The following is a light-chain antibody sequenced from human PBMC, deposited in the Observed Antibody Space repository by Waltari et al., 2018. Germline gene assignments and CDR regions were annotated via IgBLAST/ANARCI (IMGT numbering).Light chain of an antibody. V-gene: IGLV1-40*01. J-gene: IGLJ3*02. Sequence: QSVLTQPPSVSGAPGQSVTISCTGTSSNIGAGFDVHWYQQLPGAAPKLLNYAYSHRPSGVPDRFYGSKSGTSASLAITGLQSEDEADYYCQSYDSSLTAVFGGGTKLTVL. CDR3: QSYDSSLTAV. CDR2: AYS. CDR1: SSNIGAGFD.